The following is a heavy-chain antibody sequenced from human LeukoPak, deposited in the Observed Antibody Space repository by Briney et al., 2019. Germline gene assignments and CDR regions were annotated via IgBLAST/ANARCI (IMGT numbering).Heavy chain of an antibody. CDR1: GSTFTSYG. J-gene: IGHJ5*02. CDR2: ISAYNGNT. Sequence: ASVKVSCKASGSTFTSYGISWVRQAPGQGLEWMGWISAYNGNTNYAQKLQGRVTMTTDTSTSTAYMELRSLRSDDTAVYYCARAGIAARPWFKNWFDPWGQGTLVTVSS. CDR3: ARAGIAARPWFKNWFDP. D-gene: IGHD6-6*01. V-gene: IGHV1-18*01.